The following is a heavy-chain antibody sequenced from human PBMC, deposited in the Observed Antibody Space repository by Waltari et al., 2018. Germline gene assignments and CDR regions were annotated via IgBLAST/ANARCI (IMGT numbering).Heavy chain of an antibody. CDR1: GGSISSNY. CDR2: IYYSGST. J-gene: IGHJ5*02. V-gene: IGHV4-59*01. CDR3: ARHYGYSSGCYSS. D-gene: IGHD6-19*01. Sequence: QVQLQESGPGLVEPSETLSLTCTVSGGSISSNYWSWSRQPPGKGLEWIGYIYYSGSTNYNPSLKSRVTISVDTSKNQFSLKLSSVTAADTAVYYCARHYGYSSGCYSSWGQGTLVTVSS.